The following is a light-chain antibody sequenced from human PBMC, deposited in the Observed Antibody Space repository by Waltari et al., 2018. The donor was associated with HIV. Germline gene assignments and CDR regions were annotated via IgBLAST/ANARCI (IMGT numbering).Light chain of an antibody. CDR2: INSDGRH. J-gene: IGLJ3*02. Sequence: QLVVTQSPSASASLGASVKLTCTLSRGHSNYAIAWHQQQPEKGPRYLMKINSDGRHDKGDGIPDRLSGSRSGADRHLSISRLQSEDEADYYCHTWGTGIWVFGGGTKLTVL. V-gene: IGLV4-69*01. CDR3: HTWGTGIWV. CDR1: RGHSNYA.